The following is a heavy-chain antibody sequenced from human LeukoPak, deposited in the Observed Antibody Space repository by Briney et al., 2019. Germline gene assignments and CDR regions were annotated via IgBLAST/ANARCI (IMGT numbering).Heavy chain of an antibody. CDR2: IIPILGIA. CDR1: GYTFTGYY. CDR3: ATGDYYYGSGSSFDY. Sequence: SVKVSCKASGYTFTGYYMHWVRQAPGQGLEWMGRIIPILGIANYAQKFQGRVTITADKSTSTAYMELSSLRSEDTAVYYCATGDYYYGSGSSFDYWGQGTLVTVSS. V-gene: IGHV1-69*04. J-gene: IGHJ4*02. D-gene: IGHD3-10*01.